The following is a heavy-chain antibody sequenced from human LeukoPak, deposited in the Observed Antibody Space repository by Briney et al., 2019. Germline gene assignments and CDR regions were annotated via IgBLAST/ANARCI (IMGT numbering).Heavy chain of an antibody. CDR2: IYHSGST. CDR1: GYSISSGYF. CDR3: AGKYYYDSGGYYYVDY. D-gene: IGHD3-22*01. J-gene: IGHJ4*02. Sequence: RTSETLSLTCTVSGYSISSGYFWGWIRQPPGKRLEWIGSIYHSGSTYYNPSLKSRVTISIDTSKNQFSLKLSSVTAADTAVYYCAGKYYYDSGGYYYVDYWGQGSLVTVSS. V-gene: IGHV4-38-2*02.